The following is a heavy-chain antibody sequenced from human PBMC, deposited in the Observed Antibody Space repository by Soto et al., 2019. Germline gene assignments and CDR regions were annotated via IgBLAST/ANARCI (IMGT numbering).Heavy chain of an antibody. Sequence: VGSLRLSCVASGFTFSSSEMNCVRLAPGKGLEWVSYISSSGSTVYHADSVEGRLTISRDNAKNSLFLQMNSLRAEDTALYYCAREGSYDTMDYWGLGTLVTVSS. J-gene: IGHJ4*02. CDR1: GFTFSSSE. V-gene: IGHV3-48*03. D-gene: IGHD3-22*01. CDR3: AREGSYDTMDY. CDR2: ISSSGSTV.